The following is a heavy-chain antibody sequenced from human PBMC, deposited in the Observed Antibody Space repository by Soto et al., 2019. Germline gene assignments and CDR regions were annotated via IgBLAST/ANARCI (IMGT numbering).Heavy chain of an antibody. Sequence: ASVKVSCKASGYTFTNFSIHWVRQAPGQRLEWMGWINAGSGYTKYSRRFQDRLIITRDRSASTAYMELSILRSEDTAMFYCARGRGVIRNYYGMDVWGQGTTVTVSS. D-gene: IGHD3-3*02. J-gene: IGHJ6*02. V-gene: IGHV1-3*01. CDR3: ARGRGVIRNYYGMDV. CDR2: INAGSGYT. CDR1: GYTFTNFS.